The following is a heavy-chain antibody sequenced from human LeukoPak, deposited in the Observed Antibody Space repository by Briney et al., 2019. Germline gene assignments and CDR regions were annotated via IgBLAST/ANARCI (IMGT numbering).Heavy chain of an antibody. CDR2: IYHSGST. Sequence: SETLSLTWSVSGGSISSINWGSWVRQPPGKGLEWFGEIYHSGSTNYNPSLKIRVTISVDNSKTRSSLNLPSVTPPTPAVYSCATLYNSSVRSADYWGPGALVTVSS. J-gene: IGHJ4*02. D-gene: IGHD3-22*01. CDR1: GGSISSINW. V-gene: IGHV4-4*02. CDR3: ATLYNSSVRSADY.